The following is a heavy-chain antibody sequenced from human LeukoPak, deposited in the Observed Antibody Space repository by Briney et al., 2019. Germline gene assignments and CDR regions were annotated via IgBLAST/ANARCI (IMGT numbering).Heavy chain of an antibody. J-gene: IGHJ6*03. CDR2: IIPIFGTA. V-gene: IGHV1-69*13. CDR1: GGTFSSYA. Sequence: SVKVSCKASGGTFSSYAISWVRQAPGQGLEWMGGIIPIFGTANYAQEFQGRVTITADESTSTAYMELSSLRSEDTAVYYCARGGTTSIDFWSGSLGYYYYYYMDVWGKGTTVTVSS. CDR3: ARGGTTSIDFWSGSLGYYYYYYMDV. D-gene: IGHD3-3*01.